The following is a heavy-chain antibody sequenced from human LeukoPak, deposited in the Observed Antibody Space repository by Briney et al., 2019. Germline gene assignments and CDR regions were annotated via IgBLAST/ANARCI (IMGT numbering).Heavy chain of an antibody. CDR2: ISAYNGNT. J-gene: IGHJ3*02. Sequence: ASVKVSCKASGYTFTSYGISWVRQAPGQGLEWMGWISAYNGNTNYAQKLQGRVTMTTDTSTSTAYMELRSLRSDDTAVYYCARGRGRLRYFDWLSSDAFGIWGQGTMVTVSS. CDR3: ARGRGRLRYFDWLSSDAFGI. D-gene: IGHD3-9*01. V-gene: IGHV1-18*01. CDR1: GYTFTSYG.